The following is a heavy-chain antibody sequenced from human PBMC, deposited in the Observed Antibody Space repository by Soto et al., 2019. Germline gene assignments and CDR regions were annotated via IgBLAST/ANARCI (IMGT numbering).Heavy chain of an antibody. CDR2: IYPGDSDT. J-gene: IGHJ6*02. D-gene: IGHD6-6*01. Sequence: GESLKISCKGSGYSFATYWIAWVRQMPGKGLEWVGTIYPGDSDTRYSPSFEGQVTISADKSITTAYLQWSSLKASDTAMYYCARPSYSSSRYYGMDVWGQGTTVTVSS. V-gene: IGHV5-51*01. CDR3: ARPSYSSSRYYGMDV. CDR1: GYSFATYW.